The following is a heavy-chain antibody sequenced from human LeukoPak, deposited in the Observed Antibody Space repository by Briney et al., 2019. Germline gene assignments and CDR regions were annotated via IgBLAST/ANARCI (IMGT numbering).Heavy chain of an antibody. D-gene: IGHD2-2*01. CDR3: AKDPIVVVPAARGFDY. CDR2: ISGSGGST. J-gene: IGHJ4*02. Sequence: GGSLRLSCAASGFTFSSYAMSWVRQAPGKGLEWVSVISGSGGSTYYADSVKGRFTTSRDNSKNTLYLQMNSLRAEDTAVYYCAKDPIVVVPAARGFDYWGQGTLVTVSS. V-gene: IGHV3-23*01. CDR1: GFTFSSYA.